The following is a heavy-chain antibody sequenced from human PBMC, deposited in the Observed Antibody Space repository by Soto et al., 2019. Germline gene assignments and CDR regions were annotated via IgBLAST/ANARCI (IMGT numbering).Heavy chain of an antibody. V-gene: IGHV4-30-4*01. Sequence: LSLTCTVSGGAISSVDYYWSWIRQPPGKGLEWIGYIYYSGSTYYNPSLKSRVTISVDTSKNQFSLKLSSVTAADTAVYYCARDFLSITMVRGGDYGMDVWGKGTTVTVSS. CDR1: GGAISSVDYY. CDR2: IYYSGST. CDR3: ARDFLSITMVRGGDYGMDV. D-gene: IGHD3-10*01. J-gene: IGHJ6*04.